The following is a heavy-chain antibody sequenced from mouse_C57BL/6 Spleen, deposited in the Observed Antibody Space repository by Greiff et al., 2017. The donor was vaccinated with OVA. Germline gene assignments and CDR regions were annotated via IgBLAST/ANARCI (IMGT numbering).Heavy chain of an antibody. Sequence: DVQLVESGGGLVKPGGSLKLSCAASGFTFSDYGMHWVRQAPEKGLEWVAYISSGSSTIYYADTVKGRFTISRDNAKNTLFLQMTSLRSEDTAMYYCARGRYYGSSYGAMDYWGQGTSVTVSS. CDR3: ARGRYYGSSYGAMDY. J-gene: IGHJ4*01. CDR2: ISSGSSTI. CDR1: GFTFSDYG. V-gene: IGHV5-17*01. D-gene: IGHD1-1*01.